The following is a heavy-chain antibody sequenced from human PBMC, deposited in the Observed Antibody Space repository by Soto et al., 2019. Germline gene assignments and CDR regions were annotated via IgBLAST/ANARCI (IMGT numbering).Heavy chain of an antibody. Sequence: QVQLAQSGAEVKKPGASVKVSCKASGYTFTSFGFSWVRQAPGQGLEWMGWINAYNGNTNYAQKFQGRVTMTTDTSTSTAYMELRSLRSDDTAVYYCARDNVEGYSSSWYYWGQGTLVTVSS. V-gene: IGHV1-18*01. D-gene: IGHD6-13*01. CDR1: GYTFTSFG. J-gene: IGHJ4*01. CDR3: ARDNVEGYSSSWYY. CDR2: INAYNGNT.